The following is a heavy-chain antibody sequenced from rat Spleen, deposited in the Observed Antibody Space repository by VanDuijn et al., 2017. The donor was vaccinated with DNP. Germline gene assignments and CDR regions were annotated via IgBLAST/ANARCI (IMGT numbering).Heavy chain of an antibody. D-gene: IGHD4-3*01. CDR3: VREKFGVDY. CDR2: INKDSRTI. V-gene: IGHV4-2*01. J-gene: IGHJ2*01. Sequence: EVKLVESGGGLVQPGRSLKLSCAASGFNFNDYWMGWVRQAPGKGLEWIGEINKDSRTIKYAPSLKDKFTVSRDKAQNTLYLQMSKVGSEDTAIYYCVREKFGVDYWGQGVMVTVSS. CDR1: GFNFNDYW.